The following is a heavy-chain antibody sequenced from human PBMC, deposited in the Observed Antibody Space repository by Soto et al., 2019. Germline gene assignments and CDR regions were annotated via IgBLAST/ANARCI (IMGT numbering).Heavy chain of an antibody. CDR1: GGTFSSYT. V-gene: IGHV1-69*02. CDR3: ASLAVADDAFDI. CDR2: IIPILGIA. Sequence: SVKVSCKASGGTFSSYTISLVRQAPGQGLEWMGRIIPILGIANYAQKFQGRVTITADKSTSTAYMELSSLRSEDTAVYYCASLAVADDAFDIWGQGTMVTVSS. J-gene: IGHJ3*02. D-gene: IGHD6-19*01.